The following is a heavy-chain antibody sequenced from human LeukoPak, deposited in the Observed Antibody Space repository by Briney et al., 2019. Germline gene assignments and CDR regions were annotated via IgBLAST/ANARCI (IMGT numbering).Heavy chain of an antibody. CDR1: GLPLRRYW. Sequence: GGPLTLACAPSGLPLRRYWMHWVRQAPGEGLVWVSDINTDESTTSYTNSVRGGFTISRDNAKNTMYLQMNSLRAEDTAVYFCDGVNAESWGQGTLVTVSS. D-gene: IGHD4-23*01. V-gene: IGHV3-74*01. J-gene: IGHJ1*01. CDR2: INTDESTT. CDR3: DGVNAES.